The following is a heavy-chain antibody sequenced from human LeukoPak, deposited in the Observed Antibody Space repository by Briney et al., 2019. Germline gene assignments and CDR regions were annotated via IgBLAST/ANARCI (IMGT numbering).Heavy chain of an antibody. CDR1: GFTFSSYA. V-gene: IGHV3-23*01. CDR2: ISGSGGST. D-gene: IGHD6-13*01. J-gene: IGHJ4*02. Sequence: PGGSLRLSCAASGFTFSSYAMSWVRQAPGKGLEWVSDISGSGGSTYYADSVKGRFTVSRDNSKNTLYLQMNSLRAEDTAVYYCAKDREPAAGTSDYWGQGTLVTVSS. CDR3: AKDREPAAGTSDY.